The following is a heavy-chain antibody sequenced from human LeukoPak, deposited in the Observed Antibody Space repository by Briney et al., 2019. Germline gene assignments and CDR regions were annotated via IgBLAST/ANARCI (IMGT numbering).Heavy chain of an antibody. CDR1: GGSFSGYY. V-gene: IGHV4-34*01. D-gene: IGHD3-22*01. Sequence: SETLSLTCAVYGGSFSGYYWSWIRQPPGKGLEWIGEIKHSGSTNYNPSLKSRVTISVDTSKNQFSLKLSSVTAADTAVYYCARGRRGRGYYYDSSGYYYVYWGQGTLVTVSS. J-gene: IGHJ4*02. CDR2: IKHSGST. CDR3: ARGRRGRGYYYDSSGYYYVY.